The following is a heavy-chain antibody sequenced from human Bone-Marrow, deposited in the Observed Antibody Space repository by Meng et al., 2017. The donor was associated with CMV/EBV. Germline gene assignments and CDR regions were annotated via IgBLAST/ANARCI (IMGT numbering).Heavy chain of an antibody. V-gene: IGHV3-53*01. Sequence: GESLKISCAASGFTVSSNYMSWVRQAPGKGLEWVSVIYSGGSTYYADSVKGRFTISRDNSKNTLYLQMNSLRAEDTAVYYCARDRQTYYYDSSGYPVYYYYGKDVWGQGTTVTVSS. D-gene: IGHD3-22*01. CDR3: ARDRQTYYYDSSGYPVYYYYGKDV. CDR2: IYSGGST. J-gene: IGHJ6*02. CDR1: GFTVSSNY.